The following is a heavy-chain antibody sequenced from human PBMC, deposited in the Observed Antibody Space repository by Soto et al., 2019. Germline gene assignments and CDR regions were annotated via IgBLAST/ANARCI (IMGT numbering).Heavy chain of an antibody. CDR2: IYYSGST. CDR3: ARRLGYRYMVWFDP. CDR1: GGSISSSSYY. V-gene: IGHV4-39*01. D-gene: IGHD3-16*02. Sequence: QLQLQESGPGLVKPSETLSLTCTVSGGSISSSSYYWGWIRQPPGKGLEWIGSIYYSGSTYYNPSLKSRVTISVDTSKNQFSLKLSSVTAADTAVYYCARRLGYRYMVWFDPWGQGTLVTVSS. J-gene: IGHJ5*02.